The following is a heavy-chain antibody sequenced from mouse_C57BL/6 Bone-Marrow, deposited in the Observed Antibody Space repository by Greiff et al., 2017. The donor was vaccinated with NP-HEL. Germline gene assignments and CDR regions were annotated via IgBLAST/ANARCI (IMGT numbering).Heavy chain of an antibody. CDR1: GYAFSSSW. J-gene: IGHJ1*03. V-gene: IGHV1-82*01. D-gene: IGHD1-1*01. Sequence: QVQLKQSGPELVKPGASVKISCKASGYAFSSSWMNWVKQRPGKGLEWIGRIYPGDGDTNYNGKFKGKATLTADKSSSTAYMQLSSLTSEDSAVYFCARSGVLRYPFYGYVDVWGTGTTVTVSS. CDR3: ARSGVLRYPFYGYVDV. CDR2: IYPGDGDT.